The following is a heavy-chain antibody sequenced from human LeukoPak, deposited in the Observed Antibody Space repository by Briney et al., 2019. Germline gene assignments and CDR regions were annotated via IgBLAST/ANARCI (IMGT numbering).Heavy chain of an antibody. V-gene: IGHV3-9*01. D-gene: IGHD1-7*01. CDR3: AKHLRQTNTYYFYGLDV. Sequence: GGSLRLSCVASGFDFDDYGMHWVRQPPGKRLEWVSAINYKGDSTDYADSVKGRFTISRDNAKNSLYLEMSSLRPEDTALYYCAKHLRQTNTYYFYGLDVWGQGTTVTVSS. CDR1: GFDFDDYG. J-gene: IGHJ6*02. CDR2: INYKGDST.